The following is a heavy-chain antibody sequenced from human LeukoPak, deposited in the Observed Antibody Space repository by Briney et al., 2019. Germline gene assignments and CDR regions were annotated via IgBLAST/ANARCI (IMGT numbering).Heavy chain of an antibody. Sequence: PSETLSLTCTVSGGSISGYFWSWIRQPAGRGLEWIGRVYSTGSTNYNPSLKSRVTMSVDTSKNQFSLKLSSVTAADTAVYYCARDDLTLDIWGQGTMVTVSS. D-gene: IGHD3/OR15-3a*01. J-gene: IGHJ3*02. CDR2: VYSTGST. V-gene: IGHV4-4*07. CDR1: GGSISGYF. CDR3: ARDDLTLDI.